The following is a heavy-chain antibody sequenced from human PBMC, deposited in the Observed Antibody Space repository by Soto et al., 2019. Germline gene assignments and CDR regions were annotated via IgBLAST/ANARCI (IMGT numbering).Heavy chain of an antibody. CDR1: GFTFSVYG. V-gene: IGHV3-23*01. D-gene: IGHD2-15*01. J-gene: IGHJ4*02. Sequence: EVQLLESGGGLVQPGGSLRLSCAASGFTFSVYGMTWVRQGPGKGLEWVSLISGNGGTAYYADSVEGRFTISRDNSKNTLYLQMNSLRAEDTAVYYCATKPEEIVPGGADYWGQGTLVTVSS. CDR3: ATKPEEIVPGGADY. CDR2: ISGNGGTA.